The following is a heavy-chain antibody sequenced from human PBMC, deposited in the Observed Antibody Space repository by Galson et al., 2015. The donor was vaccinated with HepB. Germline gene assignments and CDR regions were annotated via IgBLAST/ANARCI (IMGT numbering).Heavy chain of an antibody. Sequence: SLRLSCAASGFTFGTHAMHWVRQAPGKGLEWVTTISYDGNNKYYRDSVEGRFTISRDYSKNTLDLQMNSLRLEDTAVYYCARDGGLRAGAGGTFYYGMDVWGHGTTVTVSS. CDR2: ISYDGNNK. CDR3: ARDGGLRAGAGGTFYYGMDV. V-gene: IGHV3-30-3*01. D-gene: IGHD3-16*01. J-gene: IGHJ6*02. CDR1: GFTFGTHA.